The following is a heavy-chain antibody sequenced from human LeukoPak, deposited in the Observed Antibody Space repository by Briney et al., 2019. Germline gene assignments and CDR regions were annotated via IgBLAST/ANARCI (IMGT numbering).Heavy chain of an antibody. D-gene: IGHD4-17*01. CDR3: ARVGGDYGDYEGWFDP. CDR1: GGSFSGYY. CDR2: IYHSGST. V-gene: IGHV4-34*01. J-gene: IGHJ5*02. Sequence: SETLSLTCAVYGGSFSGYYWSWIRQPPGKGLEWIGSIYHSGSTYYNPSLKSRVTISVDTSKNQFSLKLSSVTAADTAVYYCARVGGDYGDYEGWFDPWGQGTLVTVSS.